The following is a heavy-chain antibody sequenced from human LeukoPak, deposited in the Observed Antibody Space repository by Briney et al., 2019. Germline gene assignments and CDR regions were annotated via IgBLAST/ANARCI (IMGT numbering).Heavy chain of an antibody. D-gene: IGHD4-17*01. CDR1: GFSFSGSA. CDR2: IRSKANSYAT. CDR3: TSPKRYGDCGNDY. J-gene: IGHJ4*02. Sequence: PGGSLRLSCAASGFSFSGSAMHWVRQASGKGLEWVGRIRSKANSYATAYAASVNGRFTISRNDSKNTAYLQLNSLKTEDTAVYYCTSPKRYGDCGNDYWGQGTLVTVSS. V-gene: IGHV3-73*01.